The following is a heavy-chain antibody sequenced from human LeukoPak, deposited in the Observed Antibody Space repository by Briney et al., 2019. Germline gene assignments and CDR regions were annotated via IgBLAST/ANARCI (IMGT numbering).Heavy chain of an antibody. CDR3: AKAPRGVWFGELSKYGMDV. J-gene: IGHJ6*02. D-gene: IGHD3-10*01. V-gene: IGHV3-23*01. CDR1: GFTFSSYA. Sequence: GGSLRLSCAASGFTFSSYAMSWVRQAPGKGLEWVSAISGSGGSTYYADSVKGRFTISRDNSKNTLYLQMNSLRAEDTAVYYCAKAPRGVWFGELSKYGMDVWGQGTTVTVSS. CDR2: ISGSGGST.